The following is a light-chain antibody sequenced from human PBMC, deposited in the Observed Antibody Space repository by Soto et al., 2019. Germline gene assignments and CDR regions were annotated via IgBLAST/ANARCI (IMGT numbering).Light chain of an antibody. CDR1: QSIDNY. CDR3: QQRSNYIT. V-gene: IGKV3-11*01. J-gene: IGKJ5*01. Sequence: EVVLTQSPATLSLSPGERATLSCRASQSIDNYLAWYQQQPGQAPRLLIYDASHRATGIPVRFSGSGSGTDFTLTISSLEPEDFAVYYCQQRSNYITFGQGTRLEIE. CDR2: DAS.